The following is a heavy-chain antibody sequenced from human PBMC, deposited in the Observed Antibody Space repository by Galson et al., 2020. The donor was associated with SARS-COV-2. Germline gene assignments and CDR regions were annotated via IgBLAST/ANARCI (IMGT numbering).Heavy chain of an antibody. CDR3: ATTEDGSNLWYYYGMDV. J-gene: IGHJ6*02. Sequence: GESLKISCAASGISVSSNYMSWLRQAPGKGLEWVSLLYSGGDTYYADSVKGRFTISRHTSKNTLYLQMNSLRTEDTAVYYCATTEDGSNLWYYYGMDVWGQGTTVTVSS. D-gene: IGHD2-21*01. V-gene: IGHV3-53*04. CDR1: GISVSSNY. CDR2: LYSGGDT.